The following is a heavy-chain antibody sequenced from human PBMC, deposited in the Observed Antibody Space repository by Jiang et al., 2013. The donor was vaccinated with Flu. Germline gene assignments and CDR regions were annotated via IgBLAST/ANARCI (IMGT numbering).Heavy chain of an antibody. Sequence: VQLLESGGGLVQPGGSLRLSCAASGFTFSSYAMSWVRQAPGKGLEWVSAISGSGGSTYYADSVKGRFTISRDNSKNTLYLQMNSLRAEDTAVYYCAKSGYVWGSLNADYFDYWGQGTLVTVSS. V-gene: IGHV3-23*01. J-gene: IGHJ4*02. CDR1: GFTFSSYA. CDR3: AKSGYVWGSLNADYFDY. CDR2: ISGSGGST. D-gene: IGHD3-16*01.